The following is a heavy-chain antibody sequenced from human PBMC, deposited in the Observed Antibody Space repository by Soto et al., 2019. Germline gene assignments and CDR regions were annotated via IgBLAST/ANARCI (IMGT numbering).Heavy chain of an antibody. J-gene: IGHJ4*02. Sequence: SETLSLTCAVYGGSFSGYYWTWIRQPPGTGLEWIGEINHSGSTNYNPSLKSRVTISVDTSKNQFSLKLSSVTAADTAVYYCARKGSIPGYFDYWGQGTLVTVSS. V-gene: IGHV4-34*01. D-gene: IGHD3-10*01. CDR1: GGSFSGYY. CDR3: ARKGSIPGYFDY. CDR2: INHSGST.